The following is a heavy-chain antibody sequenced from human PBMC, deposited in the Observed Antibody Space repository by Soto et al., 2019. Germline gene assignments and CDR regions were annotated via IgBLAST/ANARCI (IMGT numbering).Heavy chain of an antibody. D-gene: IGHD1-1*01. Sequence: EVQLLESGGKLVQPGGSLTLSCAASGFTFSTYAMAWVRQAPGKGLEWVSGVSASGLNTDYADPVKGRFYISRDNSKNTVSLHMNSLRAEDTALYYCATDRPRRTSGDFFDYWGQGTPATVSS. CDR1: GFTFSTYA. CDR2: VSASGLNT. J-gene: IGHJ4*02. V-gene: IGHV3-23*01. CDR3: ATDRPRRTSGDFFDY.